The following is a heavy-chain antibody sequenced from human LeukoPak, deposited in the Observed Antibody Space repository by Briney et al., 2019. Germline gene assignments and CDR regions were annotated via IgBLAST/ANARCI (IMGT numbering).Heavy chain of an antibody. V-gene: IGHV3-66*01. Sequence: GGSLRLSCAASGFTVSSNYMSWVRQAPGKGPEWVSVIYSGGSTYYADSVKGRFTISRDNAKNSLYLQMNSLRAEDTAVYYCATIKVRANNYDTDGFEYWGQGTLVSVSS. D-gene: IGHD3-10*01. CDR2: IYSGGST. CDR1: GFTVSSNY. J-gene: IGHJ4*02. CDR3: ATIKVRANNYDTDGFEY.